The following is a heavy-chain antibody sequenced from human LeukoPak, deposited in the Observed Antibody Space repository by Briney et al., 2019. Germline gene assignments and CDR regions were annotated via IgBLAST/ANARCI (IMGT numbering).Heavy chain of an antibody. CDR3: ARHWGGDDRKYYYYCMDV. Sequence: PSETLSLTCTVSGGSISSSSYYWGWIRQPPGKGLEWIGSIYYSGSTYYNPSLKSRVTISVDTSKNQFSLKLSSVTAADTAVYYCARHWGGDDRKYYYYCMDVWGKGTTVTISS. CDR2: IYYSGST. V-gene: IGHV4-39*01. D-gene: IGHD3-16*01. CDR1: GGSISSSSYY. J-gene: IGHJ6*03.